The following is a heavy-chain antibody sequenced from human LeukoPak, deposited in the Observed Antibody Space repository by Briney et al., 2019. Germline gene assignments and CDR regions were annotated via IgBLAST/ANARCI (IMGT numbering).Heavy chain of an antibody. D-gene: IGHD2-15*01. J-gene: IGHJ5*02. CDR2: IYTSGST. CDR1: GGSISSGSYY. V-gene: IGHV4-61*02. CDR3: ARAGTVASGAGAFDP. Sequence: TPSETLSLTCTVSGGSISSGSYYWSWIRQPAGKGLEWIGRIYTSGSTNYNPSLKSRVTISIDTSKNQFSLKLSSVTAADTAVYYCARAGTVASGAGAFDPWGQGTLVTVSS.